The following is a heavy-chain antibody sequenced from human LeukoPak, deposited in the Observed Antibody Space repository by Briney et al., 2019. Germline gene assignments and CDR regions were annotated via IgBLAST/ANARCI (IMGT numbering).Heavy chain of an antibody. D-gene: IGHD4-17*01. Sequence: GASVKVSCKASGGTFSSYAISWVRQAPGQGLEWMGGIIPIFGTANYAQKFQGRVTITADKSTSTAYMELSSLRSEDTAVYYCARDLQGGDYDDYYYYMDVWGKGTTVTVSS. CDR1: GGTFSSYA. CDR3: ARDLQGGDYDDYYYYMDV. CDR2: IIPIFGTA. V-gene: IGHV1-69*06. J-gene: IGHJ6*03.